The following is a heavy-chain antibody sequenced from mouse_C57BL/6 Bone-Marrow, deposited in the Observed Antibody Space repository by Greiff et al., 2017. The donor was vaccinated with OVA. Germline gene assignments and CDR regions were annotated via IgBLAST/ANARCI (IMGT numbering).Heavy chain of an antibody. D-gene: IGHD1-1*01. J-gene: IGHJ3*01. V-gene: IGHV2-2*01. CDR1: GFSLTSYG. Sequence: VKLQESGPGLVQPSQSLSITCTVSGFSLTSYGVHWVRQSPGKGLEWLGVIWSGGSTDYNAAFISRLSISKDNSKSQVFFKMNSLQADDTAIYYCARTGYGSSSFAYWGQGTLVTVSA. CDR2: IWSGGST. CDR3: ARTGYGSSSFAY.